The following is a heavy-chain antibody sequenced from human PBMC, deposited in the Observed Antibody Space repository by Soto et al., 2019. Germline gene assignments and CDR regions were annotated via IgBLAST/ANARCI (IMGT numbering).Heavy chain of an antibody. CDR3: ARDYCSGTRCYFYFDY. CDR1: GCSINSVDYY. CDR2: IYYTGTT. V-gene: IGHV4-30-4*01. Sequence: SETLSLTCTVSGCSINSVDYYWSWIRQSPGKGLEWIGYIYYTGTTFYNPSLESRVSISVDMSKNQFSLKLSSVTAADTAMYYCARDYCSGTRCYFYFDYWGQGTLVTVSS. D-gene: IGHD2-2*01. J-gene: IGHJ4*02.